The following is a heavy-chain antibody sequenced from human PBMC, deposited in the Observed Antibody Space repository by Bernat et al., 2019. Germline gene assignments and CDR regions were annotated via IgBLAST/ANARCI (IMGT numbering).Heavy chain of an antibody. D-gene: IGHD4-17*01. Sequence: EVQLVESGGGLVQPGGSLRLSCAASGFTFSSYWMSWVRQAPGKGLEWVANIKQDGSEKYYVDSVKGRFTISRDNSKNTLYLQMNSLRAEDTAVYYCARDRSDYGDYVWGYWGQGTLVTVSS. V-gene: IGHV3-7*01. CDR2: IKQDGSEK. CDR1: GFTFSSYW. J-gene: IGHJ4*02. CDR3: ARDRSDYGDYVWGY.